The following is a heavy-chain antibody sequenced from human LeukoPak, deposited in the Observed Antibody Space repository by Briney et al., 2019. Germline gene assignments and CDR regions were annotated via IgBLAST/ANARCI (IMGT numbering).Heavy chain of an antibody. CDR3: ARQNYYDSSGYSPFDY. J-gene: IGHJ4*02. CDR1: GGSFSGYY. Sequence: SETLSLTCAVYGGSFSGYYWSWIRQPPGKGLEWIGEINHSGSTNYNPSLKSRVTISVDTSKNQFSLKLSSVTAADTAVYYCARQNYYDSSGYSPFDYWGQGTLVTVSS. CDR2: INHSGST. D-gene: IGHD3-22*01. V-gene: IGHV4-34*01.